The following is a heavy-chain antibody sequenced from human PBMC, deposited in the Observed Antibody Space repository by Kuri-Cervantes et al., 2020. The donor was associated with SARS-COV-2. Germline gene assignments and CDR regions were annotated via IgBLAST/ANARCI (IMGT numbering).Heavy chain of an antibody. Sequence: SETLSLTCTVSGGSISSSSYYWGWIRQPPGKGLEWIGSIYYSGSTYYNPSLKSRVTISVDTSKNQFSLKLSSVTAADTAVYYCARDRGTTRYYGMDVWGQGTTVTVSS. V-gene: IGHV4-39*02. D-gene: IGHD2-15*01. J-gene: IGHJ6*02. CDR1: GGSISSSSYY. CDR2: IYYSGST. CDR3: ARDRGTTRYYGMDV.